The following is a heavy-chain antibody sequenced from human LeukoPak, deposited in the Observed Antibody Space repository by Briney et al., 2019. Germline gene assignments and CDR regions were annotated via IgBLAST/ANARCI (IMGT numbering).Heavy chain of an antibody. CDR3: AREGLDYGGTLNWFDP. Sequence: SETLSLTCTVSGGSISSYYWSWIRQPPGKGLEWIGSIYYSGTTSYNPSLKSRVTISIDTSKNQFSLKVSSVTVADTAVYYCAREGLDYGGTLNWFDPWGQGTLVTVSS. J-gene: IGHJ5*02. CDR2: IYYSGTT. V-gene: IGHV4-59*12. D-gene: IGHD4-23*01. CDR1: GGSISSYY.